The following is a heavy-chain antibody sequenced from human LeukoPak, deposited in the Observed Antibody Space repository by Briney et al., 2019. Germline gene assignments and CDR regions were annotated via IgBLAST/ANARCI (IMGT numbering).Heavy chain of an antibody. D-gene: IGHD6-19*01. V-gene: IGHV3-15*01. CDR1: GFTFSNAW. CDR3: SSRQWLDVDY. J-gene: IGHJ4*02. CDR2: IKSKTDGGTT. Sequence: PGGSLRLSCAASGFTFSNAWMSWVRQAPGKGLEWVGRIKSKTDGGTTDYAAPVKGRFTISSDDSKNTLYLQMNSLKTEDTAVYYCSSRQWLDVDYWGQGTLFTVSS.